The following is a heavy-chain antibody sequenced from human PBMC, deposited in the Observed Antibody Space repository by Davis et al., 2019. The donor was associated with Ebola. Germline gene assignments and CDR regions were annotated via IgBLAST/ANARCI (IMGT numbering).Heavy chain of an antibody. V-gene: IGHV3-48*04. CDR1: GFTFSSYA. D-gene: IGHD3-10*01. CDR2: ISSSGSTI. CDR3: ARFLGKVVQGGWNDY. J-gene: IGHJ4*02. Sequence: GESLKISCAASGFTFSSYAMSWVRQAPGKGLEWVSYISSSGSTIYYADSVKGRFTISRDNAKNSLYLQMNSLRAEDTAVYYCARFLGKVVQGGWNDYWGQGTLVTVSS.